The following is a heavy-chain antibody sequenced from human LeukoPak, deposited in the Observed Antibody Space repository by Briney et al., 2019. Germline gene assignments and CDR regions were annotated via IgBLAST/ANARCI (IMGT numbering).Heavy chain of an antibody. D-gene: IGHD5-12*01. Sequence: GGSLRLSCAASGFTFSDYYMSWIRQAPGKGLKWVSYISSSGSTIYYADSVKGRFTISRDNDKNSLYLQMNSLRAEDTAVYYCARAMVATFPFDYWGQGTPVTVSS. CDR1: GFTFSDYY. CDR2: ISSSGSTI. CDR3: ARAMVATFPFDY. J-gene: IGHJ4*02. V-gene: IGHV3-11*01.